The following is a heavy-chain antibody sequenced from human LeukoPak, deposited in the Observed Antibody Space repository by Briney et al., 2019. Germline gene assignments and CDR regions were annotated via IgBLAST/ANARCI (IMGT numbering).Heavy chain of an antibody. CDR2: ISSSSSYI. V-gene: IGHV3-21*01. J-gene: IGHJ4*02. Sequence: GGSLRLSCAASGFTFSSYSMNWVRQAPGNRLEWVSSISSSSSYIYYADSVKGRFTISRDNAKNSLYLQMNSLRAEDTAVYYCAIGGITIFGYWGQGTLVTVSS. CDR3: AIGGITIFGY. CDR1: GFTFSSYS. D-gene: IGHD3-3*01.